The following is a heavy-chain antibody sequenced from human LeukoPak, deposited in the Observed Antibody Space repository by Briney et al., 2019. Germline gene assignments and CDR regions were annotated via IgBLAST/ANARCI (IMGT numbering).Heavy chain of an antibody. CDR3: AKDKDSGSYGNLDY. J-gene: IGHJ4*02. V-gene: IGHV3-30*02. CDR1: GFTFSSYG. D-gene: IGHD1-26*01. Sequence: PGGSLRLSCAASGFTFSSYGMHWVRQAPGKGLEWVAFIRHDGSNKYYADSVKGRFTISRDNSKNTLYLQMNSLRAEDTAVYYCAKDKDSGSYGNLDYWGQGTLVTVSS. CDR2: IRHDGSNK.